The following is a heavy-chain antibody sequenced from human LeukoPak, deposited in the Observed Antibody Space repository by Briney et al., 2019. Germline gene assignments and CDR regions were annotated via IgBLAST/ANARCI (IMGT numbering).Heavy chain of an antibody. J-gene: IGHJ4*02. V-gene: IGHV7-4-1*02. D-gene: IGHD3-16*01. CDR3: ARGGGARLRYPFDY. CDR2: IDTNTGNP. Sequence: ASVKVSCKASGYTFSSYPMIWVRQAPGQGLEWMGWIDTNTGNPSNAQGFTGRFVFSLDTSVSKTFLYINNLKADDTAVYYCARGGGARLRYPFDYWGQGTLVTVSS. CDR1: GYTFSSYP.